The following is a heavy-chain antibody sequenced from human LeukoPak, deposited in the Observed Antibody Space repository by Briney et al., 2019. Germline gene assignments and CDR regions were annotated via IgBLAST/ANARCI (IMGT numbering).Heavy chain of an antibody. CDR3: ARDPPGGSGYYYAATGPFDY. V-gene: IGHV3-21*01. Sequence: GGSLRLSCAASGFTFSSYSMNWVRQAPGKGLEWVSSISSSSSYIYYADSVKGRFTISRDNAKNSLYLQMNSLRAEDTAVYYCARDPPGGSGYYYAATGPFDYWGQGTQVTVSS. J-gene: IGHJ4*02. D-gene: IGHD3-22*01. CDR1: GFTFSSYS. CDR2: ISSSSSYI.